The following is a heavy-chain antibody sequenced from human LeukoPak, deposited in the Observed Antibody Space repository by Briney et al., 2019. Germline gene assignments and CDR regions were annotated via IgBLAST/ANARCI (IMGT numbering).Heavy chain of an antibody. CDR3: ARATTVSMDV. CDR2: IYYSGST. CDR1: GGSISNYY. V-gene: IGHV4-59*01. J-gene: IGHJ6*02. D-gene: IGHD4-17*01. Sequence: PSETLSLTCTVSGGSISNYYWSWIRQPPGKGLEWIGYIYYSGSTNYNPSLKSRVTISVDTSKNQFSLKLSSVTAADTAVYYCARATTVSMDVWGQGTTVTVSS.